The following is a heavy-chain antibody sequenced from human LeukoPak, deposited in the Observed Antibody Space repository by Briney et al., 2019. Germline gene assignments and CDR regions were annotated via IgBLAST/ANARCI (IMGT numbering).Heavy chain of an antibody. CDR1: GITFSSYG. CDR3: AKDLNFLAFDI. J-gene: IGHJ3*02. CDR2: ISSTGGTT. Sequence: PGGSLRLSCAASGITFSSYGMSWVRQAPGKGLEWVSSISSTGGTTYYADSVKGRFTISRDNSKNTLYLQMNSLRAEDTAIYYCAKDLNFLAFDIWGQGTMVTVSS. D-gene: IGHD1-7*01. V-gene: IGHV3-23*01.